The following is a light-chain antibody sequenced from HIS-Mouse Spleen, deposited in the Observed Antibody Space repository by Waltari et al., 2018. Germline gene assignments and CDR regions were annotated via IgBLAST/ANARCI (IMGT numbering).Light chain of an antibody. CDR3: YSTDSSGNHRV. J-gene: IGLJ2*01. V-gene: IGLV3-10*01. CDR2: EDS. CDR1: SLQKKY. Sequence: SYELTQPPSVSVSPGQTARSTCSGDSLQKKYAYWYQQKTGQAPGLVIYEDSKRPSRIPERFSGSSSGTMATLTISGAQVEDEADYYCYSTDSSGNHRVFGGGTKLTVL.